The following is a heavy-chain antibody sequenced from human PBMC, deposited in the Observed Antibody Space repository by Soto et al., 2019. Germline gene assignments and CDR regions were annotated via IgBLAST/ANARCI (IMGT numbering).Heavy chain of an antibody. CDR2: ISSSGSTI. Sequence: GGSLRLSCAASGFTFSSYNMNWVRQAPGKGLEWVSYISSSGSTIHYADSVKGRFTISRDNSKNTLYVQMNSLRVDDTAVYYCVRFGPLESWGQGTRVTVSS. D-gene: IGHD3-10*01. V-gene: IGHV3-48*01. J-gene: IGHJ4*02. CDR3: VRFGPLES. CDR1: GFTFSSYN.